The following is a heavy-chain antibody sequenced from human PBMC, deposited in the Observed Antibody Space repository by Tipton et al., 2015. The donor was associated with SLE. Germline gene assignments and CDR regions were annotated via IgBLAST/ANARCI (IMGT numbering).Heavy chain of an antibody. D-gene: IGHD1-14*01. CDR2: LYTDGRT. V-gene: IGHV4-4*08. Sequence: TLSLTCTVADGSLSYHYWTWFRQPPGKGLEWIGHLYTDGRTKYNPSLQSRVTISVHTPKNQFSLNLSSVTAADTAVYYCARVGLITPDAFDIWGQGTVVTVSS. J-gene: IGHJ3*02. CDR3: ARVGLITPDAFDI. CDR1: DGSLSYHY.